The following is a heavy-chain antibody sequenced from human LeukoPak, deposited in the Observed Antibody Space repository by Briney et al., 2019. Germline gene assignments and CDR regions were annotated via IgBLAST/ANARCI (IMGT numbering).Heavy chain of an antibody. CDR3: AREVGASYNWNDGGERAFDI. Sequence: PGGSLRLSCAASGFIFGRNSMNWVRQAPGKGLEWVSSISSSSSYIYYADSVKGRFTISRDNAKNSLYLQMNSLRAEDTAVYYCAREVGASYNWNDGGERAFDIWGQGTMVTVSS. J-gene: IGHJ3*02. D-gene: IGHD1-20*01. CDR2: ISSSSSYI. CDR1: GFIFGRNS. V-gene: IGHV3-21*04.